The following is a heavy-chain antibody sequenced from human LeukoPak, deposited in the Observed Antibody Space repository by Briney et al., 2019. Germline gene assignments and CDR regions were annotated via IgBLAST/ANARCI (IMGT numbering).Heavy chain of an antibody. CDR3: ARGILEMATINPGDY. J-gene: IGHJ4*02. V-gene: IGHV3-21*01. D-gene: IGHD5-24*01. Sequence: PGGSLRLSRAASGFTFNTYTMNWVRQAPGKGLEWVSSISSSSSYIYYADSVKGRLTISRDNAKSSLFLQMNTLRAEDTAVYYCARGILEMATINPGDYWGQGTLVTVSS. CDR1: GFTFNTYT. CDR2: ISSSSSYI.